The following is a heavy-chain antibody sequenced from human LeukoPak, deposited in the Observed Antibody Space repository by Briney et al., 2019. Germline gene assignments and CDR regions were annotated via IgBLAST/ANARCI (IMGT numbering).Heavy chain of an antibody. J-gene: IGHJ4*02. CDR2: IRYDGSNK. V-gene: IGHV3-30*02. CDR1: GFTFSSYG. D-gene: IGHD6-13*01. Sequence: GESLKISCAASGFTFSSYGMHWVRQAPGKGLEWVAFIRYDGSNKYYADSVKGRFTISRDNSKNTLYLQMNSLRAEDTAVYYCAKRGYTLDYWGQGTLVTVSS. CDR3: AKRGYTLDY.